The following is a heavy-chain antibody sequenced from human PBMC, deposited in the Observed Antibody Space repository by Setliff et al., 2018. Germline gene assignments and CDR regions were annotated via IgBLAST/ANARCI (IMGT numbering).Heavy chain of an antibody. D-gene: IGHD2-21*02. J-gene: IGHJ5*02. Sequence: LSLTCTVSGDSISSGTYYWSYWTWIRQPAGKGLEWIGHIYTGGSTNYNPSLKSRVTMSVDTSKNQFSLRLSSVTAADTAIYYCARDRLRGWFDPWGQGTLVTVPQ. V-gene: IGHV4-61*09. CDR1: GDSISSGTYY. CDR3: ARDRLRGWFDP. CDR2: IYTGGST.